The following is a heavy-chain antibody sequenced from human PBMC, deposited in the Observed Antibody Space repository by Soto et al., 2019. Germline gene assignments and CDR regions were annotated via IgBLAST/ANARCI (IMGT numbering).Heavy chain of an antibody. Sequence: QVQLVQSGAEVKKPGFSVKVSCKASAGTFSSYAISWVRQAPGQGLEWMGGIIPIFGTANYAQKFQGRVTITADESTSAAYMELSSLRSEDTAVYYCARASRNSSPYYYYYCMDVWGQGTTVTVSS. D-gene: IGHD6-6*01. V-gene: IGHV1-69*01. CDR2: IIPIFGTA. CDR3: ARASRNSSPYYYYYCMDV. CDR1: AGTFSSYA. J-gene: IGHJ6*02.